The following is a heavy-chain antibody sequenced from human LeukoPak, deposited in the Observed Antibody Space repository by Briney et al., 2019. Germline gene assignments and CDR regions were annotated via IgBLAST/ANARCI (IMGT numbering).Heavy chain of an antibody. CDR3: AREWGIAASMDV. D-gene: IGHD6-13*01. J-gene: IGHJ6*02. CDR2: ISYDGSNK. Sequence: PGGSLRLSCAASGFTFSSYAMHWVRQAPGKGLEWVAVISYDGSNKYYADPVKGRFTISRDNSKNTLYLQMNSLRAEDTAVYYCAREWGIAASMDVWGQGTTVTVSS. V-gene: IGHV3-30*04. CDR1: GFTFSSYA.